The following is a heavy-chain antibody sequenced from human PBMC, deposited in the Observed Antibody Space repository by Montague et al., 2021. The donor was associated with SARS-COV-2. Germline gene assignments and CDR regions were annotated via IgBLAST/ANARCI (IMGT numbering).Heavy chain of an antibody. CDR1: GGSISSYY. Sequence: SETLSLTCTVSGGSISSYYWCWIRQPPGKGLEWIGYVYYSGSTNXNHSLKSRVTTSVDTSKNQFSLKLSSVTAADTAVYYCATQPCTNGVCENWFDPWGQGTLVTVSS. CDR2: VYYSGST. V-gene: IGHV4-59*01. D-gene: IGHD2-8*01. CDR3: ATQPCTNGVCENWFDP. J-gene: IGHJ5*02.